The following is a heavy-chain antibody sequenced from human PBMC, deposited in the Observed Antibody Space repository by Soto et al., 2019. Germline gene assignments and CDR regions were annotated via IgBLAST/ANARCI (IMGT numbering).Heavy chain of an antibody. CDR3: ARDRVESGYPEYFQH. CDR2: IYSGGST. CDR1: GFTVSSNY. J-gene: IGHJ1*01. D-gene: IGHD3-22*01. Sequence: EVQLVESGGGWIQPGGSLRLSCAASGFTVSSNYMSWVRQALGKGLEWVSVIYSGGSTYYADSVKGRFTNSRDNSKNTRYLQMNSLRAEDTAVYYCARDRVESGYPEYFQHWGQGTLVTVSS. V-gene: IGHV3-53*01.